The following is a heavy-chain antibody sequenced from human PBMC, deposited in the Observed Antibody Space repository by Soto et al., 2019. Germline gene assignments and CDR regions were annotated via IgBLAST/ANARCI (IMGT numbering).Heavy chain of an antibody. J-gene: IGHJ5*02. CDR1: GGSISSYY. CDR3: ARVRGYWFDP. V-gene: IGHV4-59*01. Sequence: SETLSLTCTVSGGSISSYYWSWIRQPPGKGLEWIGYIYYSGSTNYNPSLKSRVTISVDTSKNQFSLKLSPVTAADTAVYYCARVRGYWFDPWGQGTLVTVSS. CDR2: IYYSGST.